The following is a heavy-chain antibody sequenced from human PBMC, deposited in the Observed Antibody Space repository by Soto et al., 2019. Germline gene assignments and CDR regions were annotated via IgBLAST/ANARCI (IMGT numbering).Heavy chain of an antibody. CDR1: GGSISSYY. CDR3: AREGSKDYYYYYAMDV. CDR2: ISYSGST. J-gene: IGHJ6*02. Sequence: PSETLSLTCTVSGGSISSYYWSWIRQPPGKGLEWIGYISYSGSTNYNPSLKSRVTISVDTSKNQFSLKLSSVTAADTAVYYCAREGSKDYYYYYAMDVWGQGTTVTVSS. V-gene: IGHV4-59*01.